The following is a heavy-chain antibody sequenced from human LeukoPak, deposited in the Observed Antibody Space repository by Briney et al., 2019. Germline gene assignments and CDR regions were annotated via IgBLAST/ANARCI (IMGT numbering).Heavy chain of an antibody. D-gene: IGHD3-22*01. CDR1: GGSFSGYY. J-gene: IGHJ3*02. CDR3: ARSIVESDDAFDI. Sequence: SETLSLTCAVYGGSFSGYYWSWIRQPPGKGLEWIGEINHSGSTNYNPSLKSRVTISVDTSKNQFSLKLSSVTAADTAVYYCARSIVESDDAFDIWGQGTMVTVSP. V-gene: IGHV4-34*01. CDR2: INHSGST.